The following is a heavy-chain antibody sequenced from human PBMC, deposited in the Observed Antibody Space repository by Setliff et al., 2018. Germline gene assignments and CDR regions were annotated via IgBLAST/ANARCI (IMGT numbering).Heavy chain of an antibody. CDR3: TKDSSGRDAFDI. CDR2: IWDDGGNK. CDR1: GFTFSSYR. V-gene: IGHV3-33*06. D-gene: IGHD3-22*01. Sequence: GGSLRLSCAASGFTFSSYRMHWVRQAPGKGLEWVAVIWDDGGNKYHADSVKGRFTISRDNSKDTLYLQMNIVRAEDTAVYYCTKDSSGRDAFDIWGQGTMVTVS. J-gene: IGHJ3*02.